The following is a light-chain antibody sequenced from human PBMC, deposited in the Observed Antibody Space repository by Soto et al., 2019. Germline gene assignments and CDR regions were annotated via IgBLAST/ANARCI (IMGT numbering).Light chain of an antibody. V-gene: IGLV1-44*01. CDR2: STN. J-gene: IGLJ1*01. Sequence: QSVLTQPPSASGTPGQSVTISCSGSTSNIGSKTVSWYQQVPGAAPKLLIYSTNQWPSGVPDRFSGSNSGTSASLTISGLQSEDEADYYCATWDVSLNGLYVFGPGTKLTVL. CDR3: ATWDVSLNGLYV. CDR1: TSNIGSKT.